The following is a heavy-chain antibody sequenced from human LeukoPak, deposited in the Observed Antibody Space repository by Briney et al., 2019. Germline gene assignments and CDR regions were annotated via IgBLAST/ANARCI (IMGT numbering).Heavy chain of an antibody. CDR3: ARHRSGWLQSSFDY. V-gene: IGHV4-39*01. CDR2: IYYSGSS. J-gene: IGHJ4*02. D-gene: IGHD5-24*01. Sequence: SETLSLTCIVSGGSISSYYWGWIRQPPGKGLEWIGSIYYSGSSFDNPALKSRVTISVDTSKNQFSLKLSSVTAADTAVYYCARHRSGWLQSSFDYWGQGTLVTVSS. CDR1: GGSISSYY.